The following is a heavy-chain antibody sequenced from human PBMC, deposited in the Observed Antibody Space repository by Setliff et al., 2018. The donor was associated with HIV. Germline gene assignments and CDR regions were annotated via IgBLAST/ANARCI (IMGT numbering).Heavy chain of an antibody. D-gene: IGHD6-13*01. V-gene: IGHV4-38-2*01. CDR3: ARHHPGGIAAAGLDY. Sequence: SETLSLTCAVYGESFSGYYWGWIRQPPGKGLEWIGSIYYSGSSYYNPSRKSRVTISVDTSKNQFSLKLSSVTAPDTAAYDCARHHPGGIAAAGLDYWGQGTLVTVSS. J-gene: IGHJ4*02. CDR2: IYYSGSS. CDR1: GESFSGYY.